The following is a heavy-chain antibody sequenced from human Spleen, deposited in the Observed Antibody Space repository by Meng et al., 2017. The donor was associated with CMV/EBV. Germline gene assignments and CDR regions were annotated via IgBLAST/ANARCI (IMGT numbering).Heavy chain of an antibody. J-gene: IGHJ4*02. V-gene: IGHV3-23*01. D-gene: IGHD3-3*01. CDR2: INPSDGTT. CDR3: ARVDLRRNFDY. Sequence: GGSLRLSCAASGFTFSSYEMNWVRQAPGKGLEWVSAINPSDGTTYYADSVKGQLTISRDNSKNTLYLQMNSLRAEDTAVYYCARVDLRRNFDYWGQGTLVTVSS. CDR1: GFTFSSYE.